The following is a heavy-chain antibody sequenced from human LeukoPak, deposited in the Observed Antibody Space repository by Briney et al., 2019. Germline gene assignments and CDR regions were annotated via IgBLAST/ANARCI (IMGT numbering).Heavy chain of an antibody. Sequence: GRSLRLSCSGSGFTFSSFGMNWVRQAPGKGLEWVSYISSSSSTIYYADSVKGRFTISRDNAKNSLYLQMNSLRAEDTAVYYCAELGITMIGGVWGKGTTVTISS. V-gene: IGHV3-48*01. CDR3: AELGITMIGGV. J-gene: IGHJ6*04. D-gene: IGHD3-10*02. CDR1: GFTFSSFG. CDR2: ISSSSSTI.